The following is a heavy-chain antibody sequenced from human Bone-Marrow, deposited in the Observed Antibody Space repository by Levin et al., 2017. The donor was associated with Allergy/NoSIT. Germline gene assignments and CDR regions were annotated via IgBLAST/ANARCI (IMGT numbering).Heavy chain of an antibody. D-gene: IGHD3-9*01. CDR1: GFTFSNAW. CDR3: TTGGDILTGYETDY. Sequence: AGGSLRLSCAASGFTFSNAWMSWVRQAPGKGLEWVGRIKSKTDGGTTDYAAPVKGRFTISRDDSKNTLYLQMNSLKTEDTAVYYCTTGGDILTGYETDYWGQGTLVTVSS. V-gene: IGHV3-15*01. J-gene: IGHJ4*02. CDR2: IKSKTDGGTT.